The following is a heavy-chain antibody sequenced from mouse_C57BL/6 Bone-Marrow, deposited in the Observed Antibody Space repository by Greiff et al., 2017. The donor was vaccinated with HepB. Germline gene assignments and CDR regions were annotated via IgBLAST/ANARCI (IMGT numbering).Heavy chain of an antibody. Sequence: DVQLQESGGGLVQPGGSLKLSCAASGIDFSRYWMSWVRRAPGKGLEWIGEINPDSSTINYAPSLKDKFIISRDKANNTLYLQMSKVRSEDTALYYCAGGAYYGSSYAMDYWGQGTSVTVSS. V-gene: IGHV4-1*01. D-gene: IGHD1-1*01. CDR3: AGGAYYGSSYAMDY. J-gene: IGHJ4*01. CDR2: INPDSSTI. CDR1: GIDFSRYW.